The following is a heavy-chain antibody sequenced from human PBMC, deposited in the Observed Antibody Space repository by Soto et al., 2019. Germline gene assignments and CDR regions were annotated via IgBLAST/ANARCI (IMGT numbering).Heavy chain of an antibody. CDR1: GFTFSRYG. D-gene: IGHD5-12*01. V-gene: IGHV3-33*01. Sequence: GGSLRLSCAASGFTFSRYGMHWVRQAPGKGLEWVAVIWYDGSNKYYADSVKGRFTISRDNSKNTLYLQMNSLRAEDTAVDYCARDVDIVALPNYFDYWGQGTLVTVSS. CDR3: ARDVDIVALPNYFDY. CDR2: IWYDGSNK. J-gene: IGHJ4*02.